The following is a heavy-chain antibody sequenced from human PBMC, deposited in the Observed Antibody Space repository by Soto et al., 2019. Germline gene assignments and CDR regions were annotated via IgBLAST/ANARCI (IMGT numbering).Heavy chain of an antibody. CDR3: TKGGHLDY. J-gene: IGHJ4*02. CDR2: IRGSDGST. CDR1: GFPFSSYD. V-gene: IGHV3-23*01. Sequence: GGSLRLSCAASGFPFSSYDMSWVRQAPGKGLDWVSVIRGSDGSTYYANSVKGRFTISRDNSKNTLFLQMNSLRAEDTAIYYCTKGGHLDYWGPGTLVTVSS. D-gene: IGHD3-10*01.